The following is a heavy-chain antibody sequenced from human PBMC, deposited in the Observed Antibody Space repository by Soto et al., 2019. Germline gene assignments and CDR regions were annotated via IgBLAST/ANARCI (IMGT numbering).Heavy chain of an antibody. J-gene: IGHJ5*02. Sequence: ASGKVSCKASGYTFTSYGISWVRQAPGQGLEWMGWISAYNGNTNYAQKLQGRVTMTTDTSTSTAYMELRSLRSDDTAVYYCARAPGYCSGGSCFSFDPWGQGTLVTVSS. CDR3: ARAPGYCSGGSCFSFDP. V-gene: IGHV1-18*01. CDR1: GYTFTSYG. D-gene: IGHD2-15*01. CDR2: ISAYNGNT.